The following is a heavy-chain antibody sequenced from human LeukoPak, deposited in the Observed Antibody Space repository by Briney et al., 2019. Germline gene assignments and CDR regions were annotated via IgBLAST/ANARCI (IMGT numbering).Heavy chain of an antibody. D-gene: IGHD3-22*01. J-gene: IGHJ4*02. CDR3: ARDLRVVITGSFDS. Sequence: PGGSLRLSCAASGFTLSSYSMNWVRQAPGKGLEWVSGINWNGDSTDYADSVKGRFTISRDNAKNSLYLQMNSLRAEDTALYYCARDLRVVITGSFDSWGQGTLVTVSS. CDR2: INWNGDST. CDR1: GFTLSSYS. V-gene: IGHV3-20*04.